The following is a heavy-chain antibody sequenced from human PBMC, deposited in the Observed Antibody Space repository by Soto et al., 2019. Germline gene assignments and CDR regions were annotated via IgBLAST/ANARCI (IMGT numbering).Heavy chain of an antibody. V-gene: IGHV3-23*01. CDR1: GFTFSNYG. D-gene: IGHD6-13*01. CDR2: LSGSGFST. J-gene: IGHJ4*02. Sequence: EVQLLESGGGLVQPGGSLRLSCAASGFTFSNYGMSWVRQAPGKGPEWVSGLSGSGFSTYYADSVKGRFTISRDDSKDTLYLQMDSLRVEDTAIYYCAKEGAAHGHSAFDFWGQGTMVTV. CDR3: AKEGAAHGHSAFDF.